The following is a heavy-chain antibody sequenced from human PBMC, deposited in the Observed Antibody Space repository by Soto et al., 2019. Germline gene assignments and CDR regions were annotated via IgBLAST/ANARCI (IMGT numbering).Heavy chain of an antibody. CDR3: ARDDCSSTSCYLPYYYYYYGMDV. CDR2: ISYDGSNK. CDR1: GFTFSSYA. Sequence: GSLRLSCAASGFTFSSYAMHWVRQAAGKGLEWVAVISYDGSNKYYADSVKGRFTISRDNSKNTLYLQMNSLRAEDTAVYYCARDDCSSTSCYLPYYYYYYGMDVWGQGTTVTVSS. V-gene: IGHV3-30-3*01. J-gene: IGHJ6*02. D-gene: IGHD2-2*01.